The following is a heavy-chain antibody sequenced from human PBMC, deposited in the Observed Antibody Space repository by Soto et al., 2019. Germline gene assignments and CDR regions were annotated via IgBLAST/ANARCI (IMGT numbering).Heavy chain of an antibody. CDR2: ISAYNGNT. CDR3: ARVGGLNYYDSSGYEAFDI. J-gene: IGHJ3*02. CDR1: GYTFTSYG. Sequence: QVQLVQSGAEVKKPGASVKVSCKASGYTFTSYGISWVRQAPGQGREWMGWISAYNGNTNYAQKPQGRVTMTTDTSTSTAYMELRSLRSDDTAVYYCARVGGLNYYDSSGYEAFDIWGQGTMVTVSS. V-gene: IGHV1-18*01. D-gene: IGHD3-22*01.